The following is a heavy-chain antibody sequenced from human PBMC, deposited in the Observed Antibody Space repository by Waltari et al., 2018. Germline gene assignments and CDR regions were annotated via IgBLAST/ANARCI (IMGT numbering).Heavy chain of an antibody. Sequence: QLQLQESGPGLVQASETLSLTCTVSGDSIRRRSSYWGWFRQPPGKGLEWTGNMYYSGSTYYNPSLKSRVTISGDTSKSQFSLKLSSVTAADTSMYYCVRHARTTSGGKHFDHWGQGMLVTVSP. CDR3: VRHARTTSGGKHFDH. CDR1: GDSIRRRSSY. J-gene: IGHJ4*02. CDR2: MYYSGST. D-gene: IGHD2-15*01. V-gene: IGHV4-39*01.